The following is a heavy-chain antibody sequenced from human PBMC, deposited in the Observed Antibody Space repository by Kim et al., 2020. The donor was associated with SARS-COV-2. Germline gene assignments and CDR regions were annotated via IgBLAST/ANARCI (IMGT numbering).Heavy chain of an antibody. CDR3: AREHGGWFDP. CDR2: EK. Sequence: EKCYVDCEKGRFTIARDNAKNSLYRQMNSLRAEDTAVYYCAREHGGWFDPWGQGTLVTVSS. V-gene: IGHV3-7*03. J-gene: IGHJ5*02.